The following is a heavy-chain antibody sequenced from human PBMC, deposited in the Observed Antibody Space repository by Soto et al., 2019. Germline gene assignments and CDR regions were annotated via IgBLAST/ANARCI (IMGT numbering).Heavy chain of an antibody. J-gene: IGHJ4*02. CDR3: AKLMVRGGVVDY. D-gene: IGHD3-10*01. V-gene: IGHV3-23*01. CDR2: ISGSGGST. Sequence: GGSLRLSCAASGFTLSDYYMSWIRQAPGKGLEWVSAISGSGGSTYYADSVKGRFTISRDNSKNTLYLQMNSLRAEDTAVYYCAKLMVRGGVVDYWGQGTLVTVSS. CDR1: GFTLSDYY.